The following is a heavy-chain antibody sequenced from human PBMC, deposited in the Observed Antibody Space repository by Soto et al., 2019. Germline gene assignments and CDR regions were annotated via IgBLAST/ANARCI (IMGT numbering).Heavy chain of an antibody. Sequence: PGGSLRLSSAASGFTFSGSAMHWVRQASGKGLEWVGRIRSKANSYATAYAASVKGRFTISRDDSKNTAYLQMNSLKTEDTAVYYCTRHVSNWNYVDIWFDPWGQGTLVTVSS. CDR2: IRSKANSYAT. J-gene: IGHJ5*02. D-gene: IGHD1-7*01. V-gene: IGHV3-73*01. CDR1: GFTFSGSA. CDR3: TRHVSNWNYVDIWFDP.